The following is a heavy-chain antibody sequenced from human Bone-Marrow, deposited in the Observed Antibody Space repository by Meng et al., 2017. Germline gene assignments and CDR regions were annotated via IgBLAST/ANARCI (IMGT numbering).Heavy chain of an antibody. CDR2: IWYDGSNK. D-gene: IGHD6-13*01. V-gene: IGHV3-33*01. CDR3: ARAKYSSSWYGNGWFDP. Sequence: GGSLRLSCAASGFTFSSYGMHWVRQAPGKGLEWVAVIWYDGSNKYYADSVKGRFTISRDNSKNTLYLQMNSLRAEDTAVYYCARAKYSSSWYGNGWFDPWGQGTLVTVSS. J-gene: IGHJ5*02. CDR1: GFTFSSYG.